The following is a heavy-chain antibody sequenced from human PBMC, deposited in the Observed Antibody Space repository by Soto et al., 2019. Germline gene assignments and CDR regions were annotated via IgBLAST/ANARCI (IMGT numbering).Heavy chain of an antibody. CDR1: GDTFRNYA. J-gene: IGHJ4*02. CDR3: ARDPGIAVVGRGTSFEH. V-gene: IGHV1-69*13. CDR2: IIPLFST. Sequence: GASVKVSCEASGDTFRNYAFTWVRQAPGQGLEWMGTIIPLFSTRYAQKFQGRVTMTADESTSTVYMDLSSLKSDDTAVYYCARDPGIAVVGRGTSFEHWGQGTLVTAPQ. D-gene: IGHD6-19*01.